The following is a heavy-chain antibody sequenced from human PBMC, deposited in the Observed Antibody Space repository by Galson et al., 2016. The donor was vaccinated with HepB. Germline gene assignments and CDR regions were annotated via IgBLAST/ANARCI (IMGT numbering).Heavy chain of an antibody. V-gene: IGHV3-23*01. CDR3: TKRCMTNTCHNADDF. J-gene: IGHJ4*02. Sequence: SLRLPCGVSGFTFSSSAMNWVPQAPGKGLEWVSAISHSSGGTYYGDSVKGRFTISRDDSKSTLYLRMDSLRVEDTATYHCTKRCMTNTCHNADDFWGQGTLVTVSS. D-gene: IGHD2-8*01. CDR1: GFTFSSSA. CDR2: ISHSSGGT.